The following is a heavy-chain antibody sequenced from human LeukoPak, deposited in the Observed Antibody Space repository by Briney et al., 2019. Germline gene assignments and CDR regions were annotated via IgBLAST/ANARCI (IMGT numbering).Heavy chain of an antibody. V-gene: IGHV1-69*05. Sequence: SVKVSCKASGGTFSSYAISWVRQAPGQGLEWMGRIIPIFGTANYAQKFQGRVTITTDESTSTAYMEQSSLRSEDTAVYYCATNRDCSGGSCYPYYYYYMDVWGKGTTVTVSS. CDR3: ATNRDCSGGSCYPYYYYYMDV. CDR2: IIPIFGTA. J-gene: IGHJ6*03. D-gene: IGHD2-15*01. CDR1: GGTFSSYA.